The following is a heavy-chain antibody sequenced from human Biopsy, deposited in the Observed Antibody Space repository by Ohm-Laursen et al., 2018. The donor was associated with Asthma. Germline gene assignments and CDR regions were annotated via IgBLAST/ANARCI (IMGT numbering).Heavy chain of an antibody. CDR3: AKVGHGYGDYVGYLDP. Sequence: SLRLSCSATGFTLSSYAIHWDRQAPGKGLEWVSVISSGGGTIDYADSVKGRFTISRNISTNTVYLQMDSLSADDTAVYYCAKVGHGYGDYVGYLDPWGQGTLVTVSS. V-gene: IGHV3-23*01. CDR2: ISSGGGTI. CDR1: GFTLSSYA. J-gene: IGHJ5*02. D-gene: IGHD4-17*01.